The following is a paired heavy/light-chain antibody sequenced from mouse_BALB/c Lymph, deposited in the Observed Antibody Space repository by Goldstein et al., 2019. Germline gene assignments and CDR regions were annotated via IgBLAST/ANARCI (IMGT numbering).Light chain of an antibody. CDR2: GIS. V-gene: IGKV4-90*01. CDR1: SSVSY. CDR3: QQRSSYPFT. Sequence: EILLTQSPAIIAASPGEKVTITCSASSSVSYMNWYQQKPGSSPKIWIYGISNLASGVPARFSGSGSGTSFSFTINSMEAEDVATYYCQQRSSYPFTFGSGTKLEIK. J-gene: IGKJ4*01.
Heavy chain of an antibody. J-gene: IGHJ4*01. CDR3: AREGRYRAMDY. CDR1: GFTFSDYY. V-gene: IGHV5-4*02. D-gene: IGHD2-14*01. CDR2: ISDGGSYT. Sequence: EVQLVESGGGLVKPGGSLKLSCAASGFTFSDYYMYWVRQTPEKRLEWVATISDGGSYTYYPDSVKGRFTISRDNAKNNLYLQMSSLKSEDTAMYYCAREGRYRAMDYWGQGTSVTVSS.